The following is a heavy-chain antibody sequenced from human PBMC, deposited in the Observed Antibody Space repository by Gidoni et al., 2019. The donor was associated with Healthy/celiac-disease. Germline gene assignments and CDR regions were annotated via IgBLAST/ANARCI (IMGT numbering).Heavy chain of an antibody. V-gene: IGHV3-53*01. CDR2: IYSGGST. CDR3: ARVRSINYGMDV. J-gene: IGHJ6*02. CDR1: GFTVSSNY. Sequence: EVQLVESGGGLIQPGGSLRLSCAASGFTVSSNYMSWVRQAPGKGLEWVSVIYSGGSTYYADSVKGRFTISRDNSKNTLYLQMSSLRAEDTAVYYCARVRSINYGMDVWGQGTTVTVSS.